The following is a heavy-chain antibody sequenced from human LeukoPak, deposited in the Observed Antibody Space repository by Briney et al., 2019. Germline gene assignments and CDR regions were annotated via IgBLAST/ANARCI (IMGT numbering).Heavy chain of an antibody. CDR3: ARNPRYSSGWYSDY. D-gene: IGHD6-19*01. V-gene: IGHV3-74*01. CDR1: GFTFSSYW. J-gene: IGHJ4*02. Sequence: GSLRLSCSASGFTFSSYWMHWVRQAPGKGLVWVSRINSDGSSTSYADSVKGRFTISRDNAKNTLYLQMNSLRAEDTAVYYCARNPRYSSGWYSDYWGQGTLVTASS. CDR2: INSDGSST.